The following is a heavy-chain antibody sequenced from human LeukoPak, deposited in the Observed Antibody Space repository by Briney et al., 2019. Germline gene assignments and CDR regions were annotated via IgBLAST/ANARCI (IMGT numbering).Heavy chain of an antibody. CDR1: GDSISSGTYY. V-gene: IGHV4-61*02. CDR3: ARDSRGYSGYDPPWYFDY. CDR2: IYTSGST. J-gene: IGHJ4*02. D-gene: IGHD5-12*01. Sequence: PSETLSLTCTVSGDSISSGTYYWSWIRQPAGKGLEWIGRIYTSGSTNYNPSLKSRVTISVDTSKNQFSLKLSSVTAADTAVYYCARDSRGYSGYDPPWYFDYWGQGTLVTVSS.